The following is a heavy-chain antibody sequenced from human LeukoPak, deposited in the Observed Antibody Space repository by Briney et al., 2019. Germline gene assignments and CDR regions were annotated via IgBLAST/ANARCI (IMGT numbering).Heavy chain of an antibody. CDR2: ISYDGSNK. CDR1: GFIFSSYG. J-gene: IGHJ6*02. D-gene: IGHD6-6*01. CDR3: AKEFSSSPWRYYYGMDV. Sequence: GGSLRLSCAASGFIFSSYGMHWVRQAPGKGLEWVAVISYDGSNKYYADSVKGRFTISRDNSKNTLYLQMNSLRAEDTAVYYCAKEFSSSPWRYYYGMDVWGQGTTVTVSS. V-gene: IGHV3-30*18.